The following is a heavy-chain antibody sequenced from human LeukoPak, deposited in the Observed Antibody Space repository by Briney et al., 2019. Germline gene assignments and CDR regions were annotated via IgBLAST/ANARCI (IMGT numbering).Heavy chain of an antibody. CDR2: IYYSGST. J-gene: IGHJ4*02. Sequence: SETLSLTCTVSGDSISSYYWSWIRQPPGKGLEWIGYIYYSGSTKYNPSLKSRVTISVDTSKNQFSLKLNSVTAADTAVYYCAGYRYGSSPANDYWGQGILVTVSS. CDR1: GDSISSYY. V-gene: IGHV4-59*01. CDR3: AGYRYGSSPANDY. D-gene: IGHD5-18*01.